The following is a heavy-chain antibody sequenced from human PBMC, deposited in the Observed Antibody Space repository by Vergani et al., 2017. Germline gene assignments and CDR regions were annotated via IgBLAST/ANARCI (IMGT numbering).Heavy chain of an antibody. V-gene: IGHV4-59*01. CDR1: GGSISSYY. CDR3: ARLYGDYVSPYYFDY. CDR2: IYYRGSP. D-gene: IGHD4-17*01. J-gene: IGHJ4*02. Sequence: QVQLQESGPGLVKPSETLSLTCTVSGGSISSYYWSWIRQPPGKGLEWIGYIYYRGSPNYNPSLKSRVTISVDTSKNQFSLKLRSVTAADPAVYYCARLYGDYVSPYYFDYWGQGTLVTVSS.